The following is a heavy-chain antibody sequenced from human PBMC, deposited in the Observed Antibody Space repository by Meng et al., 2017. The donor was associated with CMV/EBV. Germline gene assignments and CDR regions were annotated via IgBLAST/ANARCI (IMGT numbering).Heavy chain of an antibody. D-gene: IGHD7-27*01. Sequence: TVSGGSVSSGSYYWSWIRQPPGKGLEWIGYIYYSGSTNYNPSLKSRVTISVDTSKNQFSLKLSSVTAADTAVYYCARVVLGTGGFDYWGQGTLVTVS. V-gene: IGHV4-61*01. CDR2: IYYSGST. J-gene: IGHJ4*02. CDR1: GGSVSSGSYY. CDR3: ARVVLGTGGFDY.